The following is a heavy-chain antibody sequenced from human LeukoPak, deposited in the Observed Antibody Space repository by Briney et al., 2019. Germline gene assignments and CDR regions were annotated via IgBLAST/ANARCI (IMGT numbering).Heavy chain of an antibody. CDR1: GYTFTSYY. D-gene: IGHD3-16*02. CDR2: INPSGGST. J-gene: IGHJ4*02. Sequence: ASVKVSCKASGYTFTSYYMHWVRQAPGQGLEWMGIINPSGGSTSYAQKFQGRVTMTRDTSTGTVYMELSSLRSEDTAVYYCARVSRMITFGGVIPEYYFDYWGQGTLVTVSS. CDR3: ARVSRMITFGGVIPEYYFDY. V-gene: IGHV1-46*01.